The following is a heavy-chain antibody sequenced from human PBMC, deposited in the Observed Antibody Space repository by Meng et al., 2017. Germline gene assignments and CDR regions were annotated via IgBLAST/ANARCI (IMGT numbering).Heavy chain of an antibody. Sequence: GESLKISCAASGFTFSSYSMNWVRQAPGKGLEWVSSISSSSSYIYYVDSVKGRFTISRDNAKNSLYLQMNSLRAEDTAVYYCARDCQGSGTGCPSDYWGQGTLVTVSS. J-gene: IGHJ4*02. D-gene: IGHD2-2*01. CDR3: ARDCQGSGTGCPSDY. CDR1: GFTFSSYS. V-gene: IGHV3-21*01. CDR2: ISSSSSYI.